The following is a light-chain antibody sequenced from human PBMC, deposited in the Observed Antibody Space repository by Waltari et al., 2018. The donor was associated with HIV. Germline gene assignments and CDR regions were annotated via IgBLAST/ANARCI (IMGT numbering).Light chain of an antibody. CDR1: QSVSRF. J-gene: IGKJ3*01. Sequence: EIVLTQSPVTLSLSPGATGTLSCRASQSVSRFLAWYQPKPGQAPRLLIYDASTRATGIPTRFSGSGSGTDFTLTISGLEPEDFAVYYCQQRTNWPPFTFGPGTKVDIK. V-gene: IGKV3-11*01. CDR2: DAS. CDR3: QQRTNWPPFT.